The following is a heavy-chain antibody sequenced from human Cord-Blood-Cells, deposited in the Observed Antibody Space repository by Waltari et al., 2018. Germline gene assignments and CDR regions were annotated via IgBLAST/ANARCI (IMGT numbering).Heavy chain of an antibody. Sequence: QVQLVESGGGVVQPGGSLRLSCAASGFTFSSYGMHWVRQAPGKGLEWVAFIRYDGSNKYYADSVKGRFTISRDNSKNTLYLQMNSLRAEDTAVYYCAKGTDFWSGYYYYYYGMDVWGQGTTVTVSS. V-gene: IGHV3-30*02. CDR3: AKGTDFWSGYYYYYYGMDV. CDR2: IRYDGSNK. J-gene: IGHJ6*02. CDR1: GFTFSSYG. D-gene: IGHD3-3*01.